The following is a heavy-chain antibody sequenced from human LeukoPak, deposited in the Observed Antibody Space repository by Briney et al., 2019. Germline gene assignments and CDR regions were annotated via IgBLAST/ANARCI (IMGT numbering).Heavy chain of an antibody. J-gene: IGHJ4*02. D-gene: IGHD2-21*02. V-gene: IGHV4-59*08. CDR1: GFTFSSYS. CDR3: ASSSGGGVCHY. Sequence: GSLRLSCAASGFTFSSYSMNWIRQPPRKGLEWIGYIYYSGSTNYNPSLKSRVTISVDTSKNQFSLKLSSVTAADTAVYYCASSSGGGVCHYWGQGTLVTVSS. CDR2: IYYSGST.